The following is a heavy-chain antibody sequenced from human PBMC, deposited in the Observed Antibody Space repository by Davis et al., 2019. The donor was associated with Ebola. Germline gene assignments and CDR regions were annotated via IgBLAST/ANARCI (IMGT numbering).Heavy chain of an antibody. CDR3: ARGHTYGRWDDWFDP. V-gene: IGHV1-2*06. CDR2: INPNFGGK. Sequence: ASVKVSCKASGYSFPAHYIHWVRQAPGQGLEWMGRINPNFGGKIYAQKFQDRVTLTIDTSINTAYMELDSLISDDTAVYYCARGHTYGRWDDWFDPWGQGTLVTVSS. D-gene: IGHD4-17*01. J-gene: IGHJ5*02. CDR1: GYSFPAHY.